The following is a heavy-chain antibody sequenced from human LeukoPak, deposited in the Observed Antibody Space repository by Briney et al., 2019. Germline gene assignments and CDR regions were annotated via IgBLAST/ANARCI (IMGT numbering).Heavy chain of an antibody. D-gene: IGHD2-2*02. CDR1: GGSISSSSYY. CDR2: IYYSGST. CDR3: AKELGHTLPFDC. V-gene: IGHV4-39*07. Sequence: SETLSLTCTVTGGSISSSSYYWGWIRQPRGKGLEWIGSIYYSGSTYYNPSLKSRVTISVDTSKNQFSLKLSSVTAADTAVYYCAKELGHTLPFDCWGQGTLVTVSS. J-gene: IGHJ4*02.